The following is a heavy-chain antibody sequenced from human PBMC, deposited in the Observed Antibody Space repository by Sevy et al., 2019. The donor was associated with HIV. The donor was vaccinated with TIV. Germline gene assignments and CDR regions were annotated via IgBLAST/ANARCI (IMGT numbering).Heavy chain of an antibody. D-gene: IGHD7-27*01. CDR2: ISGDGGGT. CDR1: GFIFSSYA. CDR3: AKGRGLGLGLDP. V-gene: IGHV3-23*01. Sequence: GGSLRLSCAASGFIFSSYAMSWVRQAPGMGLEWVSDISGDGGGTYYADSVKGRFTISRDNSKNTLYLQMNSLRAEDTAIYYCAKGRGLGLGLDPWGQGTLVTVSS. J-gene: IGHJ5*02.